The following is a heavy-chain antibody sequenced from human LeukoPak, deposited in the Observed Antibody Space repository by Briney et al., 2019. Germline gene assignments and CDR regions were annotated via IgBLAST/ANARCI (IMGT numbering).Heavy chain of an antibody. V-gene: IGHV1-46*01. CDR3: ASAGKYCSGGSCYSDY. J-gene: IGHJ4*02. CDR1: GYTFASYY. Sequence: ASVKVSCKASGYTFASYYMHWVRQAPGQGLEWMGIINPSGGSTSYAQKFQGRVTMTRDMSTSTVYMELSSLRSEDTAVYYCASAGKYCSGGSCYSDYWGQGTLVTVSS. D-gene: IGHD2-15*01. CDR2: INPSGGST.